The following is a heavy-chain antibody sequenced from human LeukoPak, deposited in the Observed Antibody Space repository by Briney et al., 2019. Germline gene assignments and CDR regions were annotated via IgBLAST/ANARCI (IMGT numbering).Heavy chain of an antibody. V-gene: IGHV3-53*05. CDR2: IYSCGST. D-gene: IGHD2-21*02. Sequence: PGGSLRLSCAASGFTFSCYAMSWVRQAPGKGLEWVSVIYSCGSTYYADSVKGRFTISRDNSKNTLYLQMNSLRAEDTAVYYCARHRGGDCYSGSAYYYYMDVWGKGTTVTVSS. J-gene: IGHJ6*03. CDR1: GFTFSCYA. CDR3: ARHRGGDCYSGSAYYYYMDV.